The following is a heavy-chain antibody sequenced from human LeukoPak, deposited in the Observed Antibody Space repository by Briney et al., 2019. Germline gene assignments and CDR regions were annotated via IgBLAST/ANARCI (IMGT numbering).Heavy chain of an antibody. CDR3: ARGGYSSSWYHFDY. D-gene: IGHD6-13*01. CDR1: GFTFGSYS. J-gene: IGHJ4*02. V-gene: IGHV3-48*01. CDR2: ISSSSSTI. Sequence: GGSLRLSCAASGFTFGSYSMNWVRQAPGKGLEWVSYISSSSSTIYYADSVKGRFTISRDNAKNSLYLQMNGLRAEDTAVYYCARGGYSSSWYHFDYWGQGTLVTVSS.